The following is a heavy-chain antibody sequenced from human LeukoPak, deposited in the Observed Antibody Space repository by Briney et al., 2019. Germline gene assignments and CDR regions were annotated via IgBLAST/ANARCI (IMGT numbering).Heavy chain of an antibody. CDR3: ARGRPSDILTGYFTPFDY. Sequence: KASETLSLTCTVFGGSITTYSWSWIRQPAGRGLEWIGRFYSSGSTDYNPSLKSRVTMSVDTSKNQVSLKLSSVTAADTAVYYCARGRPSDILTGYFTPFDYWGQGTLVTVSS. CDR2: FYSSGST. D-gene: IGHD3-9*01. CDR1: GGSITTYS. J-gene: IGHJ4*02. V-gene: IGHV4-4*07.